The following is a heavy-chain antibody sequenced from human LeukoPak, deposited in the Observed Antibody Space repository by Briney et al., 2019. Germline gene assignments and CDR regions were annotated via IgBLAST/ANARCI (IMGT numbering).Heavy chain of an antibody. Sequence: PGGSLRLSCAASGFTFSSYEMNWVRQAPGKGLEWVSCISSSGSTIYYADSVKGRFTISRDNAKNSLYLQMNSLRAEDTAVYYCARGITMVRDYGMDVWGKGTTVTVSS. CDR3: ARGITMVRDYGMDV. V-gene: IGHV3-48*03. D-gene: IGHD3-10*01. CDR2: ISSSGSTI. J-gene: IGHJ6*04. CDR1: GFTFSSYE.